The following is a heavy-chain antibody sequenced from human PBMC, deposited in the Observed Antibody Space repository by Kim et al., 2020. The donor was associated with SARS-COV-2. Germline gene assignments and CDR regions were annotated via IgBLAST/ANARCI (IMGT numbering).Heavy chain of an antibody. V-gene: IGHV3-7*03. D-gene: IGHD3-22*01. CDR2: IKQDGSEK. CDR1: GFTFSNYW. Sequence: GGSLRLSCAASGFTFSNYWMTWVRQAPGKGLEWVANIKQDGSEKYYVDSVEGRFTVSRDNAKNSLYLQMNSLRAEDTAVFYCVRGTYYYDTWCPGTLSPSPQ. CDR3: VRGTYYYDT. J-gene: IGHJ4*02.